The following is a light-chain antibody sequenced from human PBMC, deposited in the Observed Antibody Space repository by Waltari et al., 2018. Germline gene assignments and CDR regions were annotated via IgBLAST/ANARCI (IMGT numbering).Light chain of an antibody. V-gene: IGKV3-20*01. CDR2: RTS. J-gene: IGKJ1*01. CDR1: QTLSSSY. Sequence: EIVYTQSPDTLSVSPWERATLSCRASQTLSSSYLAWYQQKPGQAPRRLIYRTSSRATGIPDRFSGSGSGTDFSLTINRLEPEDSAVYYCQQYGSPLWSFGQGTKVEIK. CDR3: QQYGSPLWS.